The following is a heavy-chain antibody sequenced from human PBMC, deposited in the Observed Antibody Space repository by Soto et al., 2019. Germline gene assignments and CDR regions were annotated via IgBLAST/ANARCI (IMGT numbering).Heavy chain of an antibody. CDR2: ISTSSRTI. CDR3: ARDGSGYDLTFDY. Sequence: GSLRLSCAASGFTFRTYDMNWVRQAPGKGLEWVSYISTSSRTISYADSVRGRFTISRDNAKNSLYLQMNSLRGEDTAVYYCARDGSGYDLTFDYWGQGTLVTAPQ. D-gene: IGHD5-12*01. V-gene: IGHV3-48*01. CDR1: GFTFRTYD. J-gene: IGHJ4*02.